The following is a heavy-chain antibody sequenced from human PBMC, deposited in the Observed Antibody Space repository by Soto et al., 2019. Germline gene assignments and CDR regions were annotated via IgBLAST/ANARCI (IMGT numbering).Heavy chain of an antibody. CDR1: GGSFSGYY. Sequence: SETLSLTCAVYGGSFSGYYWSWIRQPPGKGLEWIGEINHSGSTNYNPSLKSRVTISVDTSKNQFSLKLSSVTAADTAVYYCARVRTGYRYAGYNWFDPWGQGTLVTVSS. CDR3: ARVRTGYRYAGYNWFDP. J-gene: IGHJ5*02. D-gene: IGHD5-18*01. CDR2: INHSGST. V-gene: IGHV4-34*01.